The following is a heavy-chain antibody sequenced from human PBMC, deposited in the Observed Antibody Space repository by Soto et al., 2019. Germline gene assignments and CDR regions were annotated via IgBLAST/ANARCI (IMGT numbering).Heavy chain of an antibody. CDR3: ARALAKTAAGTN. CDR2: IKQDGSEK. CDR1: GFTFSSSW. J-gene: IGHJ4*02. V-gene: IGHV3-7*01. D-gene: IGHD6-13*01. Sequence: PGGSLRLSCAASGFTFSSSWMSWVRQAPGKGLEWVANIKQDGSEKYYVDSVKGRFTISRDNAKNSLYLQMNSLRAEDTAVYYCARALAKTAAGTNWGQGTLVTDSS.